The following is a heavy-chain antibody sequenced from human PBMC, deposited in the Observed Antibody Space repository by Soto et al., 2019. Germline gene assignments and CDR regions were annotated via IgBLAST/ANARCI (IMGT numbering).Heavy chain of an antibody. CDR3: ARGMAVAGTWVGFDP. CDR2: IYYSGST. Sequence: QVQLQESGPGLVKPSETLSLTCTVSGGSISSYYWSWIRQPPGKGLEWIGYIYYSGSTNYNPSLKSRVTISVDTSKNQFSLKLSSVTAADTAVYYCARGMAVAGTWVGFDPWGQGTLVTGSS. D-gene: IGHD6-19*01. V-gene: IGHV4-59*01. CDR1: GGSISSYY. J-gene: IGHJ5*02.